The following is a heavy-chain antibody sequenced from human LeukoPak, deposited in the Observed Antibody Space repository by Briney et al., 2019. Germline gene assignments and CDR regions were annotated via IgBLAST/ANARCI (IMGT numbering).Heavy chain of an antibody. J-gene: IGHJ3*02. CDR2: IKQDGSQK. CDR1: GFTFSSYW. V-gene: IGHV3-7*05. D-gene: IGHD4-17*01. CDR3: ARDPTVTNFHDAFDI. Sequence: GGSLRLSCAASGFTFSSYWMSWVRQAPGKGLGWVATIKQDGSQKEYVDSVNGRFTISRDNAKNSLYLQMNSLRAEDTAVYYCARDPTVTNFHDAFDIWGQGTMVAVSS.